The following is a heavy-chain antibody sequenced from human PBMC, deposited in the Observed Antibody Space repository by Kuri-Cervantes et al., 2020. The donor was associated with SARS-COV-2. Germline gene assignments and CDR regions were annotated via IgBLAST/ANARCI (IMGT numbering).Heavy chain of an antibody. Sequence: GESLKISCAASGFTFSSYGMHWVRQAPGKGLEWVAVISHDGKNKKCIASGKGRFTISRDNSQNTLYLQMNSLRAEDTAVYYCASGGPYYDFWSGLTYYYYYGMDVWGQGTTVTVSS. J-gene: IGHJ6*02. CDR2: ISHDGKNK. V-gene: IGHV3-33*05. CDR1: GFTFSSYG. CDR3: ASGGPYYDFWSGLTYYYYYGMDV. D-gene: IGHD3-3*01.